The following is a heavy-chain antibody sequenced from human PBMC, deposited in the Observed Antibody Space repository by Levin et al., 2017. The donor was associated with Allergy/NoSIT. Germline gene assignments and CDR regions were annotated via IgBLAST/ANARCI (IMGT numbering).Heavy chain of an antibody. CDR3: VHRRFYGSGRYRAAFDM. D-gene: IGHD3-10*01. CDR1: GFSLSTSGVG. V-gene: IGHV2-5*02. Sequence: SGPTLVKSTQTLTLTCTFSGFSLSTSGVGVGWIRQPPGKALEWLAVIYWDDDKRYSPSLKSRLTITKDTSKNQVVLTMTNMDPADIATFYCVHRRFYGSGRYRAAFDMWGQGTMVIVSS. CDR2: IYWDDDK. J-gene: IGHJ3*02.